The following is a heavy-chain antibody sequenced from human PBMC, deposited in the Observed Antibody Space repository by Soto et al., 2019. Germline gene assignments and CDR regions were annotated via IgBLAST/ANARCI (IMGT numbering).Heavy chain of an antibody. J-gene: IGHJ4*02. CDR2: INAGNGNT. CDR1: GYTFTSYA. CDR3: ARSMTGGWHEYYFDY. D-gene: IGHD6-19*01. Sequence: ASVKVSCKASGYTFTSYAMHWVRQAPGQRLEWMGWINAGNGNTKYSQKFQGRVTITRDTSASTAYMELSSLRSEDTAVYYCARSMTGGWHEYYFDYWGQETLVTFSS. V-gene: IGHV1-3*01.